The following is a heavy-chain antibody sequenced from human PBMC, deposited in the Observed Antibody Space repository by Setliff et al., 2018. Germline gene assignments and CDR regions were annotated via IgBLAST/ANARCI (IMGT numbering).Heavy chain of an antibody. D-gene: IGHD3-16*02. Sequence: GGSLRLSXXASGXXFXXXXMYWVRQVPGXGLVWXSGINKDGDGTRYADSVRGRFTISRDNSKNTVYLRMNALRAEDTGLYYCARDRGQVTVNNRYGFYYYGMDVWGQGTTVTVSS. CDR1: GXXFXXXX. J-gene: IGHJ6*02. CDR3: ARDRGQVTVNNRYGFYYYGMDV. CDR2: INKDGDGT. V-gene: IGHV3-74*01.